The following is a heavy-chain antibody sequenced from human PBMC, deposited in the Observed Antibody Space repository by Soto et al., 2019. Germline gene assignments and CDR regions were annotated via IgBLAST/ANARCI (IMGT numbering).Heavy chain of an antibody. CDR1: GFTFSSYA. Sequence: EVQLVESGGGLVQPGGSLRLSCAASGFTFSSYAMHWVRQAPGKGLEYVSAISSNGGSTYYANSVKGRFTISRDNSKNTLYLQMGSLRAEDMAVYYCARVYDSSGYHYYYGMDVWGKGTTVTVSS. D-gene: IGHD3-22*01. V-gene: IGHV3-64*01. CDR2: ISSNGGST. J-gene: IGHJ6*04. CDR3: ARVYDSSGYHYYYGMDV.